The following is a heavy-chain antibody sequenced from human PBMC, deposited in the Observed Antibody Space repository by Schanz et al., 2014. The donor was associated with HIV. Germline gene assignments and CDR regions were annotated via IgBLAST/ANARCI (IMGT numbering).Heavy chain of an antibody. CDR1: GFSLINNA. D-gene: IGHD2-2*02. V-gene: IGHV3-23*01. Sequence: EVQLLESGGDLVQPGGSLRLSCEVSGFSLINNAMTWVRQAPGKGLEWVSDIRGGGDTYYADSVRGRFTFSRDNAKKSLYLQMDSLRGEDTAVYYCARDPNTQAWFDPWGQGTLVIVSS. CDR3: ARDPNTQAWFDP. CDR2: IRGGGDT. J-gene: IGHJ5*02.